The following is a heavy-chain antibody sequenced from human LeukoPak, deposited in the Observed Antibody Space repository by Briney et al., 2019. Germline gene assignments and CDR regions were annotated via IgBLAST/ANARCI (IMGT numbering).Heavy chain of an antibody. CDR3: ARVRSSGYYYSDDWDAFDI. CDR2: ISYDGSNK. CDR1: GFTFSSYA. Sequence: PGGSLRLSCAASGFTFSSYAMHWVRQAPGKGLEWVAVISYDGSNKYYADSVKGRFTISRDNSKNTLYLQMNSLRAEDTAVYYCARVRSSGYYYSDDWDAFDIWGQGTMVTVSS. J-gene: IGHJ3*02. V-gene: IGHV3-30-3*01. D-gene: IGHD3-22*01.